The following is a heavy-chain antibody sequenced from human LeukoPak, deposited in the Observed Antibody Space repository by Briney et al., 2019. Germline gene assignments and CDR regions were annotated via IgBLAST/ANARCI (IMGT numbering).Heavy chain of an antibody. J-gene: IGHJ6*03. CDR2: IYYSGST. Sequence: SETLSLTCTVSAGSISSYYWSWIRQPPGKGLEWIGYIYYSGSTNYNPSLKSRVTISVDTSKNQFSLKLSSVTAADTAVYYCARGEAQTYYYYYYYMDVWGKGTTVTVSS. CDR3: ARGEAQTYYYYYYYMDV. V-gene: IGHV4-59*01. CDR1: AGSISSYY.